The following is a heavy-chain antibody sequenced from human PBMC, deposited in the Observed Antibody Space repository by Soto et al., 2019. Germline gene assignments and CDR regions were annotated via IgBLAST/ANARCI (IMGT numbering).Heavy chain of an antibody. CDR3: ARDGGCSGGSCYSSGFDY. J-gene: IGHJ4*02. CDR2: ISYDGSNK. Sequence: QVQLVESGGGVVQPGRSLRLSCAASGFTFSSYAMHWVRQAPGKGLEWVAVISYDGSNKYYADSVKGRFTISRDNSKKTLYRQMNSLRAEDTAVYYCARDGGCSGGSCYSSGFDYWGQGTLVTVSS. V-gene: IGHV3-30-3*01. CDR1: GFTFSSYA. D-gene: IGHD2-15*01.